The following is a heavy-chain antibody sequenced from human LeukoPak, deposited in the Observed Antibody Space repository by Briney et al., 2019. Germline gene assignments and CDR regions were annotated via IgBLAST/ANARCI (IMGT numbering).Heavy chain of an antibody. CDR3: ASGVSSSWYGNWFDP. CDR1: GGSISSYY. V-gene: IGHV4-4*07. CDR2: IYTSGST. J-gene: IGHJ5*02. Sequence: SETLSLTCTVSGGSISSYYWSWIRQPAGKGLEWIGRIYTSGSTNYNPSLKSRVTMSVDTSKNQFSLKLSSVTAADTAVYYCASGVSSSWYGNWFDPWGQGTLVTVSS. D-gene: IGHD6-13*01.